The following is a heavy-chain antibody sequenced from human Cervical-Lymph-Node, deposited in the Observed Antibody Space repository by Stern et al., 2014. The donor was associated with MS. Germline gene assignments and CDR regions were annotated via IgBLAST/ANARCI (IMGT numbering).Heavy chain of an antibody. CDR2: IIPIFGTA. Sequence: QLVQSGAEVKKPGSSVKVSCKASGGTFSSYGISWVRQAPGQGLEWMGGIIPIFGTANYAQKFQGRVPITADESTTTAYMELSSLRSEDTAVYYCVREFNYDTSGYYFYYWGQGTLVTVSS. CDR3: VREFNYDTSGYYFYY. CDR1: GGTFSSYG. D-gene: IGHD3-22*01. V-gene: IGHV1-69*01. J-gene: IGHJ4*02.